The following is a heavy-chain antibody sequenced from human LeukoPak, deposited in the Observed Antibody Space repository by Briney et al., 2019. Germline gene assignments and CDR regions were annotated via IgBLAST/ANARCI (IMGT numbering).Heavy chain of an antibody. CDR1: GFTFSTYA. V-gene: IGHV3-21*01. CDR2: TEPGTGSM. J-gene: IGHJ2*01. Sequence: GGSLRLSCAASGFTFSTYAMTWVRQAPGKGLEWVSSTEPGTGSMFYADPVQGRFTISRDNAHNSLYLQMNSLRVEDTAVYYCARDYRDAYGYRYFDLWGRGTLVTVPS. D-gene: IGHD3-10*01. CDR3: ARDYRDAYGYRYFDL.